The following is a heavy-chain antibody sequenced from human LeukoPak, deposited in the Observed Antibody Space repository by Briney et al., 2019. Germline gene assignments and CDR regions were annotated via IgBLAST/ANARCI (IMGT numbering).Heavy chain of an antibody. D-gene: IGHD4-17*01. J-gene: IGHJ4*02. CDR2: IYYSGST. CDR1: GGSISSSSYY. Sequence: SETLSLTCTVSGGSISSSSYYWGWLRQPPGKGLEWIGSIYYSGSTYYNPSLKSRVTISVDTSKNQFSLKLSSVTAADTAVYYCARHMSGDYEFDYWGQGPLVTVSS. V-gene: IGHV4-39*01. CDR3: ARHMSGDYEFDY.